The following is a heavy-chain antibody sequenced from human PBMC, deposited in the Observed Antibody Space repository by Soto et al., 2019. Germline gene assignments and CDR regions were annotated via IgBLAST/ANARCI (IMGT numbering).Heavy chain of an antibody. CDR3: ERAHYYDSSGGVGV. Sequence: QVQLVQSGAEVKKPGSSVKVSCKASGGTFSSYAISWVRQAPGQGLEWMGGIIPILGTANYAQKFQGRVTITADEATSTAYMELSSVRSADTAVYYCERAHYYDSSGGVGVRGQGTTVTVSS. CDR2: IIPILGTA. J-gene: IGHJ6*02. V-gene: IGHV1-69*11. CDR1: GGTFSSYA. D-gene: IGHD3-22*01.